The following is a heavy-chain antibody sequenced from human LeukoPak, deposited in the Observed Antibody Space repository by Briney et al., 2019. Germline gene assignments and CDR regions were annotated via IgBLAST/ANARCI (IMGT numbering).Heavy chain of an antibody. D-gene: IGHD2-2*01. CDR2: IYHSGST. Sequence: SETLSLTCTVSGYSISSGYYWGWVRQPPGKGLEWIGSIYHSGSTYYNPSLKSRVTISVDTSTNQFPLKLTSVTAADTAVYYCARRGDRFCTSMNCPPHSYYYYMDVWGKGTTVSVSS. CDR3: ARRGDRFCTSMNCPPHSYYYYMDV. V-gene: IGHV4-38-2*02. J-gene: IGHJ6*03. CDR1: GYSISSGYY.